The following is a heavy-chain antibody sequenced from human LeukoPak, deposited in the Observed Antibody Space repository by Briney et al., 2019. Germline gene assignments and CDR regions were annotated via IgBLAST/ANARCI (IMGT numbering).Heavy chain of an antibody. J-gene: IGHJ4*02. CDR1: GGSISSGSHY. V-gene: IGHV4-39*01. CDR3: ARNVPNSGSYYAFDF. D-gene: IGHD1-26*01. Sequence: SETLPLTCTVSGGSISSGSHYWDWIRQPPGKGLEWIGSFYYSGSPYYNPSLKRRVTISVDTSKNQFSLNLSSVTAADTAVYYCARNVPNSGSYYAFDFWGQGTLVTVSS. CDR2: FYYSGSP.